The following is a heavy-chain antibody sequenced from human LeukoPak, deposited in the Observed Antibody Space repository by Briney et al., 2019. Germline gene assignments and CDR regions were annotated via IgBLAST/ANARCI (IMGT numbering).Heavy chain of an antibody. CDR2: IIPILGIA. V-gene: IGHV1-69*04. D-gene: IGHD3-3*01. CDR1: GGTFSSYA. Sequence: SVKVSRKASGGTFSSYAISWVRQAPGQGLEWMGRIIPILGIANYAQKFQGRVTITADKSTSTAYMELSSLRSEDTAVYYCARDPPYDSGVGDYYYYGMDVWGQGTTVTVSS. J-gene: IGHJ6*02. CDR3: ARDPPYDSGVGDYYYYGMDV.